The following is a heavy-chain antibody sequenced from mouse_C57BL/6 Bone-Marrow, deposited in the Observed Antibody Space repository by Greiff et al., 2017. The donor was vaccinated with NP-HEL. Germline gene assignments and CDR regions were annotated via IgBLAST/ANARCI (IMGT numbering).Heavy chain of an antibody. V-gene: IGHV5-6*02. D-gene: IGHD2-2*01. CDR3: ARDGYDCAY. CDR1: GFTFSSYG. CDR2: ISSGGSYT. J-gene: IGHJ3*01. Sequence: DVMLVESGGDLVKPGGSLKLSCAASGFTFSSYGMSWVRQTPDKRLEWVATISSGGSYTYYPDSVKGRFTISRDNAKNTLYLQMSSLKSEDTAMYYGARDGYDCAYWGQGTLVTVSA.